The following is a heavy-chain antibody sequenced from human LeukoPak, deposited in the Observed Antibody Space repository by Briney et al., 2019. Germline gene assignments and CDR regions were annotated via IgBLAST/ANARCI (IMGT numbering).Heavy chain of an antibody. Sequence: GGSLRLSCAASGFTFNNAWMSWVRQAPGKGLEWVSTISGSGGGTYYADSVKGRFTISRDNSKNTLSLQMNSLRAEDTAVYYCAKDGFYCSGSSCYFDYWGQGTLVTVSS. CDR1: GFTFNNAW. D-gene: IGHD2-15*01. CDR3: AKDGFYCSGSSCYFDY. CDR2: ISGSGGGT. V-gene: IGHV3-23*01. J-gene: IGHJ4*02.